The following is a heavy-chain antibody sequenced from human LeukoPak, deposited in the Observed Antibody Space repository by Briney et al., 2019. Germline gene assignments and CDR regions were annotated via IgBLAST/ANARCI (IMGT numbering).Heavy chain of an antibody. V-gene: IGHV1-18*04. J-gene: IGHJ4*02. CDR1: GYTFTGYY. Sequence: ASVKVSCKASGYTFTGYYMHWVRQAPGQGLEWMGWISAYNGNTNYAQKLQGRVTITTDTSTSTAYMELRSLRSDDTAVYYCARGLHSSGHRGNYFDYWGQGTLVTVSS. CDR2: ISAYNGNT. CDR3: ARGLHSSGHRGNYFDY. D-gene: IGHD3-22*01.